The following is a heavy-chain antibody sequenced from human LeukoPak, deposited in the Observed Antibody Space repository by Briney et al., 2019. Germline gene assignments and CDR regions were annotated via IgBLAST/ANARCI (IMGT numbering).Heavy chain of an antibody. Sequence: ASVKVSCKASGYTFTSYGISWVRQAPGQGLEWMGWISAYNGNTNYAQKLQGRVTMTTDTSTSTAYMELRSLGSDDTAVYYCARGFLPLRYFDWLPDAFDIWGQGTMVTVPS. CDR1: GYTFTSYG. D-gene: IGHD3-9*01. V-gene: IGHV1-18*01. CDR3: ARGFLPLRYFDWLPDAFDI. J-gene: IGHJ3*02. CDR2: ISAYNGNT.